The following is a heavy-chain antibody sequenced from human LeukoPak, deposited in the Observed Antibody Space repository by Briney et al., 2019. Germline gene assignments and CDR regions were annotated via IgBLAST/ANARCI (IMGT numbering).Heavy chain of an antibody. Sequence: NSSETLSLTCAVYGGSFSGYYWSWIRQPPGKGLEWIGEINHSGSTNYNPSLKSRVTISVDTSKNQFSLKLSSVTAADTAVYYCARGLTIFGVVIMSYYYYMDVWGKGTTVTVSS. CDR1: GGSFSGYY. J-gene: IGHJ6*03. D-gene: IGHD3-3*01. CDR3: ARGLTIFGVVIMSYYYYMDV. CDR2: INHSGST. V-gene: IGHV4-34*01.